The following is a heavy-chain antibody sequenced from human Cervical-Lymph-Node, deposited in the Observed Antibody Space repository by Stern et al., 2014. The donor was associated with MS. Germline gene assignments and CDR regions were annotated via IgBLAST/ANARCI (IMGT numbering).Heavy chain of an antibody. D-gene: IGHD6-13*01. Sequence: VQLVESGGGVVQPGRSLRLSCAASGFSFSRYAMHWVRQAPGKGLEWVALIGYDGSNPYYADAVPGRFTISRDNFKNTLYLQMNSLRAEDTAVYYCASAYSSSHYYFDYWGQGTLVTVSS. J-gene: IGHJ4*02. V-gene: IGHV3-33*01. CDR2: IGYDGSNP. CDR3: ASAYSSSHYYFDY. CDR1: GFSFSRYA.